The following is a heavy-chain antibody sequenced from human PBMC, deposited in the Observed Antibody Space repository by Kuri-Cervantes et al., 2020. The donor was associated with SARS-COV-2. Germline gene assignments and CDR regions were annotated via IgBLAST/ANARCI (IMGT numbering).Heavy chain of an antibody. Sequence: ASVKVSCKASGYTFTSYDISWVRQAPGQGLEWMGWISAYNGNTNYAQKLQGRVTMTTDTSTSTAYMELRSLRSDDTAVYYCARGLTLEGDSYGYHYWGQGTLVTVSS. CDR3: ARGLTLEGDSYGYHY. CDR1: GYTFTSYD. J-gene: IGHJ4*02. D-gene: IGHD5-18*01. V-gene: IGHV1-18*01. CDR2: ISAYNGNT.